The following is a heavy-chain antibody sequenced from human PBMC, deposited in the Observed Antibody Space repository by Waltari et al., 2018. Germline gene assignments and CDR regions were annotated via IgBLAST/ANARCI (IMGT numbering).Heavy chain of an antibody. D-gene: IGHD3-3*01. CDR3: ARGLDYDFWSGYVNWFDP. CDR2: INHSGST. J-gene: IGHJ5*02. Sequence: QVQLQQWGAGLLKPSETLSLTCAVYGGSFSGYYWSWIRQPPGKGLEWIGEINHSGSTNYNPSLKSRVTISVDTSKNQFSLKLSSVTAADTAVYYCARGLDYDFWSGYVNWFDPWGQGTLVTVSS. V-gene: IGHV4-34*01. CDR1: GGSFSGYY.